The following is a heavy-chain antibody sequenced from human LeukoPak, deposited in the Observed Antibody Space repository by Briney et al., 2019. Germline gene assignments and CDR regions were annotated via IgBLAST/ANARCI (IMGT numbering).Heavy chain of an antibody. Sequence: SVKVSCXASGGTFSSYAISWVRQARGQGLEWMARIIPIFGTANCAQKFQGRVTITTDESTSTAYMELSSLRSEDTAVYYCARDYDYGDYVRFDYWGQGTLVTVSS. J-gene: IGHJ4*02. D-gene: IGHD4-17*01. CDR1: GGTFSSYA. V-gene: IGHV1-69*05. CDR3: ARDYDYGDYVRFDY. CDR2: IIPIFGTA.